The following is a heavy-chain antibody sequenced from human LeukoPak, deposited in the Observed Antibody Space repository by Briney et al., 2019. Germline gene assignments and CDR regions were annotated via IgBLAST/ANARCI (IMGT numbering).Heavy chain of an antibody. Sequence: GGSLRLSCAASGFTVSSNYISWVRQAPGKGLEWVSVIYSGGSTYYADSVKGRFTISRDNSKNTLYLQMNSLRAEDTAVYYCARDGFYDSSGYWMGQDYWGQGTLVTVSS. D-gene: IGHD3-22*01. J-gene: IGHJ4*02. CDR1: GFTVSSNY. CDR3: ARDGFYDSSGYWMGQDY. V-gene: IGHV3-53*01. CDR2: IYSGGST.